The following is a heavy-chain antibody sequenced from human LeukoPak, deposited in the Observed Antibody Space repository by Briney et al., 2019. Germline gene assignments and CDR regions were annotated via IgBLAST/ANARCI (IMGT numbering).Heavy chain of an antibody. D-gene: IGHD6-6*01. V-gene: IGHV3-9*03. CDR2: ISWNSGSI. CDR3: ARTAARLAFDI. Sequence: GRSLRLSCAASGFTFDDYAMHWVRQAPGKGLEWVSGISWNSGSIGYADSAKGRFTISRVNAKNSLYLQMNSLRAEDMALYYCARTAARLAFDIWGQGTMVTVSS. CDR1: GFTFDDYA. J-gene: IGHJ3*02.